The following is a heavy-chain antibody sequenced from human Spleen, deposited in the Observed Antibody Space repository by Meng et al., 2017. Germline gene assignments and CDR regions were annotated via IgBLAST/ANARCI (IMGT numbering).Heavy chain of an antibody. V-gene: IGHV3-23*03. CDR3: AKVGIAAGYYYGMDV. CDR2: IYSGGST. CDR1: GFTFSSYA. Sequence: GESLKISCAASGFTFSSYAMSWVRQAPGKGLEWVSVIYSGGSTYYADSVKGRFTISRDNAKNSLYLQMNSLRAEDTALYYCAKVGIAAGYYYGMDVWGQGTTVTVSS. D-gene: IGHD6-25*01. J-gene: IGHJ6*02.